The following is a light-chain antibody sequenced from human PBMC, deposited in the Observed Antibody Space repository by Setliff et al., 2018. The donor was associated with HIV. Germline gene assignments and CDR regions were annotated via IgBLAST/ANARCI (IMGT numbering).Light chain of an antibody. CDR3: LSHTSRSTYG. CDR2: DVS. CDR1: SSDVGGYNY. Sequence: QSVLTQPASVSGSPGQSITISCTGTSSDVGGYNYVSWYQLHPGKAPKLMIFDVSERPSGVSNRFSGSKSGNTASLTISGLQAEDEANYYCLSHTSRSTYGFGTGTKVTVL. J-gene: IGLJ1*01. V-gene: IGLV2-14*03.